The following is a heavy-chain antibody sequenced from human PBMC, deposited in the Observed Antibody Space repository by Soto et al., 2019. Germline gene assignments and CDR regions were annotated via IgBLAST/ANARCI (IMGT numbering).Heavy chain of an antibody. CDR3: AKTGFLEWLFTYPGPNWFDP. V-gene: IGHV3-23*01. D-gene: IGHD3-3*01. CDR2: ISGSGGST. Sequence: GGSLRLSCAASGFTFSSYAMSWVRQAPGKGLEWVSAISGSGGSTYYADSVKGRFTISRDNSKNTLYLQMNSLRAEDTAVYYCAKTGFLEWLFTYPGPNWFDPWGQGTLVTVSS. CDR1: GFTFSSYA. J-gene: IGHJ5*02.